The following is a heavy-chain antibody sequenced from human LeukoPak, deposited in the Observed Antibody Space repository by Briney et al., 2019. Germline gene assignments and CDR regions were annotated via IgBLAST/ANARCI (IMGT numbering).Heavy chain of an antibody. Sequence: SETLSLTCTVSGGSISRHYWSWIRQPPGKGLEWIGYIYNSGSTNYNPSLKSRVSISVDTSKNQFSLKLSSVTAADTAVYYCARVRDWFGPWGQGILVTVSS. V-gene: IGHV4-59*11. J-gene: IGHJ5*02. CDR3: ARVRDWFGP. CDR1: GGSISRHY. CDR2: IYNSGST.